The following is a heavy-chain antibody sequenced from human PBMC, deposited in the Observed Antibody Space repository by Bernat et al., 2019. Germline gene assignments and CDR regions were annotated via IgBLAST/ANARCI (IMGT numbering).Heavy chain of an antibody. J-gene: IGHJ4*02. CDR2: IYSGGST. V-gene: IGHV3-66*01. D-gene: IGHD6-19*01. CDR3: ARDAYSSGWYVAY. CDR1: GFTFSNAW. Sequence: EVQLVESGGGLVKPGGSLRLSCAASGFTFSNAWMSWVRQAPGKGLEWVSVIYSGGSTYYADSVKGRFTISRDNSKNTLYLQMNSLRAEDTAVYYCARDAYSSGWYVAYWGQGTLVTVSS.